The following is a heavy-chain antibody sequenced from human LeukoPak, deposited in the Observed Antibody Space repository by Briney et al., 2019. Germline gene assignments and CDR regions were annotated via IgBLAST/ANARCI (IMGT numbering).Heavy chain of an antibody. D-gene: IGHD6-13*01. J-gene: IGHJ4*02. CDR2: INHRGST. V-gene: IGHV4-34*01. CDR1: GGSFSGYY. Sequence: SETLSLTCAVYGGSFSGYYWSWIRQPPGKGLEWIGEINHRGSTNYNPSLKSRVTISVDTSKNQFSLKLSSVTAADTAVYYCARPRYLAAAPFGYWGQGTLVTVSS. CDR3: ARPRYLAAAPFGY.